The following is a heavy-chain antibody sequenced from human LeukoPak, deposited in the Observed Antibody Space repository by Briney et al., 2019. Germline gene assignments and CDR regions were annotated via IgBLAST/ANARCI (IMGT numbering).Heavy chain of an antibody. Sequence: GESLKISCKGSGYSFTSYWIGWVRQMPGKGLEWMGIIYPGDSDTRYSPSFQGQVTISADKSISTAYLQWSSLEASDTAMYYCARQDYSSSWYGRGNFDYWGQGTLVTVSS. V-gene: IGHV5-51*01. D-gene: IGHD6-13*01. J-gene: IGHJ4*02. CDR3: ARQDYSSSWYGRGNFDY. CDR1: GYSFTSYW. CDR2: IYPGDSDT.